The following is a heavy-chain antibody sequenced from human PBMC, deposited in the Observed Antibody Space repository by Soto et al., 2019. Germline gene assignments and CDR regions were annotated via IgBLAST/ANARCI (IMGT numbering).Heavy chain of an antibody. V-gene: IGHV4-59*01. CDR2: IHFSGST. CDR1: GGTIRGYY. Sequence: SETLSMTCTVSGGTIRGYYWSWIRQFPGKGLEWIGYIHFSGSTDYNPSLKSRVTISVDTSKDQFSLKLTSVTAADTAVYYCARITESHFSYYDSSSYYYLFDYWGQGTLVIVSS. D-gene: IGHD3-22*01. J-gene: IGHJ4*02. CDR3: ARITESHFSYYDSSSYYYLFDY.